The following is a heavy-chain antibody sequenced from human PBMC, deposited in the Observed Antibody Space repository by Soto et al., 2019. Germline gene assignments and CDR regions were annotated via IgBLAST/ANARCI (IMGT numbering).Heavy chain of an antibody. D-gene: IGHD3-10*01. CDR2: TRNKANSYTT. V-gene: IGHV3-72*01. Sequence: EVQLVESGGGLVQPGGSLRLSCAASGFTFSDHYMDWVRQAPGKGLEWVGRTRNKANSYTTEYAASVKGRFTISRDDSKNSLYLQMNSLKTEDTAVYYCARGSGGGSGSYYSGPYYYYGMDVWGQGTTVTVSS. CDR3: ARGSGGGSGSYYSGPYYYYGMDV. J-gene: IGHJ6*02. CDR1: GFTFSDHY.